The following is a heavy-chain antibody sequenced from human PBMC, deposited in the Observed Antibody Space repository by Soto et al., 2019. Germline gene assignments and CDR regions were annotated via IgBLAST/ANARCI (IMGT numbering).Heavy chain of an antibody. J-gene: IGHJ4*02. Sequence: QVQLVESGGGEVQPGRSLRLSCAASGFTFKSYGMHWVRQAPGKGLEWVAVIWYDGSNQYYADSVKGRFTISRDNSKNTLYLQMNSLRAEDTAVYYCARDPYTSSTSFDYWGLGTLVTVSS. V-gene: IGHV3-33*01. CDR2: IWYDGSNQ. CDR1: GFTFKSYG. CDR3: ARDPYTSSTSFDY. D-gene: IGHD1-20*01.